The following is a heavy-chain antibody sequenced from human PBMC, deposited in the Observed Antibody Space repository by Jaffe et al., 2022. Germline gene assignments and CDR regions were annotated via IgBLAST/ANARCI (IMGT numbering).Heavy chain of an antibody. J-gene: IGHJ4*02. CDR1: GFTFDDYA. V-gene: IGHV3-9*01. CDR2: ISWNSGYI. CDR3: AKDTVHDYGDYTKPYLPAGFDY. D-gene: IGHD4-17*01. Sequence: EVQLVESGGGLVQPGRSLRLSCAASGFTFDDYAMHWVRQAPGKGLEWVSGISWNSGYIGYADSVKGRFTISRDNAKNSLYLQMNSLRAEDTALYYCAKDTVHDYGDYTKPYLPAGFDYWGQGTLVTVSS.